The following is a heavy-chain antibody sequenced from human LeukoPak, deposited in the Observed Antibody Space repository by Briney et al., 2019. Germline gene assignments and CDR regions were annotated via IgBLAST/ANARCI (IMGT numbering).Heavy chain of an antibody. Sequence: GASVKVSCKASGYTLTGYYLHWVRQAPGQGLEWMGWIKPDSGDTHYVQKFQGRVTMTRDTSITTAYMELRSLRSDDTAVYYCARDAGYYYDSSGYYCPFDIWGQGTMVTVSS. CDR3: ARDAGYYYDSSGYYCPFDI. D-gene: IGHD3-22*01. J-gene: IGHJ3*02. V-gene: IGHV1-2*02. CDR2: IKPDSGDT. CDR1: GYTLTGYY.